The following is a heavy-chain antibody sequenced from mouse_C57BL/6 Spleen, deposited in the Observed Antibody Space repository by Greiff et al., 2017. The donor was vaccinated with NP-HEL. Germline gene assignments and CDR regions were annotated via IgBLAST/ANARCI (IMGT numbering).Heavy chain of an antibody. CDR3: ARWGYYGSSPYYYAMDY. J-gene: IGHJ4*01. D-gene: IGHD1-1*01. Sequence: QVQLQQPGAELVRPGSSVKLSCKASGYTFTSYWMDWVKQRPGQGLEWIGNIYPSDSETHYTQKFKDKATLTVDKSSSTAYMQLSSLTSEDSAVYYCARWGYYGSSPYYYAMDYWGQGTSVTVSS. CDR2: IYPSDSET. V-gene: IGHV1-61*01. CDR1: GYTFTSYW.